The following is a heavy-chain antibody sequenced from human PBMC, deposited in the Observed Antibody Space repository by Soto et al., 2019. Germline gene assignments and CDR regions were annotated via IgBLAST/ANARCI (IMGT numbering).Heavy chain of an antibody. Sequence: GGSLRLSCAASGFTFSSYGMHWVRQAPGKGLEWVAVISYDGSNKYYADSVKGRFTISRDNSKNTLYLQMNSLRAEDTAVYYCAKASRTYYDFWSGYREYFQHWGQGTLVTVSS. D-gene: IGHD3-3*01. CDR2: ISYDGSNK. CDR3: AKASRTYYDFWSGYREYFQH. J-gene: IGHJ1*01. V-gene: IGHV3-30*18. CDR1: GFTFSSYG.